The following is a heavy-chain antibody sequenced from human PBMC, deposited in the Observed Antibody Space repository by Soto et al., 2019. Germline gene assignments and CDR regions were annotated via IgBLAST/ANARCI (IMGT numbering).Heavy chain of an antibody. V-gene: IGHV4-59*01. Sequence: PSETLSLTCTVSGGSISSSSCSWIRQPPGRGLEWIGYIYNNGRTDYNPSLKSRVTISVDTSKNHFSLKLSSVTLADTAVYYCARARFCTSTSCYHYFDFWGQGTLVTVSS. D-gene: IGHD2-2*01. CDR1: GGSISSSS. CDR2: IYNNGRT. J-gene: IGHJ4*02. CDR3: ARARFCTSTSCYHYFDF.